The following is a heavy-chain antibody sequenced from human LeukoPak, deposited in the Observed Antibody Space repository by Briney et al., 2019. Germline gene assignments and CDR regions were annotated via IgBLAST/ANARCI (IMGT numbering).Heavy chain of an antibody. Sequence: TGGSLRLSCAASGFTFSSYWMSWVRQAPGKGLEWVANIKQDGSEKYYVDSVKGRFTISRDNAKNSLYLQMNSLRAEDTAVYYCARGTRGIAVAGSFDHWGQGTLVTVSS. V-gene: IGHV3-7*01. CDR3: ARGTRGIAVAGSFDH. D-gene: IGHD6-19*01. CDR1: GFTFSSYW. J-gene: IGHJ4*02. CDR2: IKQDGSEK.